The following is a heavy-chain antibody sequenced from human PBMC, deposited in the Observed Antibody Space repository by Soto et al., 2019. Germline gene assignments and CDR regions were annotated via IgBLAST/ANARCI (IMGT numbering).Heavy chain of an antibody. CDR1: GFTFSSSW. CDR3: VITTLVVEAATREDY. J-gene: IGHJ4*02. CDR2: INSDGSST. V-gene: IGHV3-74*01. Sequence: EVQLVESGGGLVQPGGSLRLSCAASGFTFSSSWMHWVRQAPGKGLVWVSRINSDGSSTSYADSVKGRFTISRDNAKNTLYLAMNSLRAEDTAVYYCVITTLVVEAATREDYWGQGTLVTVSS. D-gene: IGHD2-15*01.